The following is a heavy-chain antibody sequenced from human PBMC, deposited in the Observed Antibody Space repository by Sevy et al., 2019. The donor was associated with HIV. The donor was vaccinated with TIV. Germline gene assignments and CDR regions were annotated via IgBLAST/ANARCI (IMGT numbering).Heavy chain of an antibody. Sequence: GGSLRLSCVASGFPFNYYAMNWVRQAPGKGLEWILYINSDSDTMYYGDSVKGRFTISRDNAKNSLYLQMNSLRDEDTAVYYCARERGTYYDTSGYHYLLEAGFDYWGQGTLVTVSS. D-gene: IGHD3-22*01. J-gene: IGHJ4*02. V-gene: IGHV3-48*02. CDR2: INSDSDTM. CDR3: ARERGTYYDTSGYHYLLEAGFDY. CDR1: GFPFNYYA.